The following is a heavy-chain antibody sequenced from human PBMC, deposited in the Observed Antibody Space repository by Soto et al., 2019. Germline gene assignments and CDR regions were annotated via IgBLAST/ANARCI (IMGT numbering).Heavy chain of an antibody. CDR2: IYYSGST. D-gene: IGHD3-16*01. CDR1: GGSISSGGYY. Sequence: QVQLQESGPGLVKPSQTLSLTCTVSGGSISSGGYYWSWIRQHPGKGLEWIGYIYYSGSTYYTPSRKSRVTISVDTSKNQFALKLSSVTAADTAVYYCARGGDGVVTGMIDYWGQGTLVTVSS. J-gene: IGHJ4*02. V-gene: IGHV4-31*03. CDR3: ARGGDGVVTGMIDY.